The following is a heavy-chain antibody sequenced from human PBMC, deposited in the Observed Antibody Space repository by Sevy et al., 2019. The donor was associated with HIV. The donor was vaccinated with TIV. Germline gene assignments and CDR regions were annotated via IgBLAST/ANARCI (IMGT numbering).Heavy chain of an antibody. J-gene: IGHJ4*02. D-gene: IGHD5-12*01. Sequence: VGSLRLSCAASGFTFSNYAMSWVRQAPGKGLEWVSAISGSGGRIYYADSVKGRFTISRDNSKNTLYLQMNSLRAEDMAVYYCATEGLSGYDAPFAYWGQGTLVTVSS. CDR3: ATEGLSGYDAPFAY. V-gene: IGHV3-23*01. CDR1: GFTFSNYA. CDR2: ISGSGGRI.